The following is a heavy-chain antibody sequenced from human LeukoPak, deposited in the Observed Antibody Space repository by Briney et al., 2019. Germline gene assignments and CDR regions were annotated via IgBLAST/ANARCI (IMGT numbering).Heavy chain of an antibody. V-gene: IGHV3-23*01. D-gene: IGHD2-15*01. CDR3: AKKVADIVVVVAAWYFDL. J-gene: IGHJ2*01. CDR1: GFTFSSYA. CDR2: ISGSGGST. Sequence: GGSLRLSCAASGFTFSSYAMSWVRQAPGKGLEWVSAISGSGGSTYYADSVKGRFTISRDNSKNTLYLQMNSLRAEDTAAYYCAKKVADIVVVVAAWYFDLWGRGTLVTVSS.